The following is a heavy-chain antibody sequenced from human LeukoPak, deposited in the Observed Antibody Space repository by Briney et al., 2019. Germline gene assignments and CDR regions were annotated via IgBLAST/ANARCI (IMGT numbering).Heavy chain of an antibody. CDR1: GFAFSDYY. V-gene: IGHV3-11*06. J-gene: IGHJ4*02. CDR2: ISPTSTYT. D-gene: IGHD3-10*01. Sequence: GGSLRLSCAASGFAFSDYYMSWNRQAPGKGLEWVSYISPTSTYTNYADSVKGRFTISRDNAKNSVSLQMDSLRAEDTAVYYCARDLGGVGGSGSYADYWGQGTLVTVSS. CDR3: ARDLGGVGGSGSYADY.